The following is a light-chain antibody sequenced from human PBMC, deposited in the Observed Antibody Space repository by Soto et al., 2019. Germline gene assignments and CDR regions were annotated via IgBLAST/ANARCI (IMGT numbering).Light chain of an antibody. Sequence: DIQMTQSPSSLSASVGDRVAITCRASQNVGNYLSWYAQKPGKAPKLLIYGASSMQSGVPSRFSGSGSGTHLTLTISSLLPEDFATYYCQQSDSIPFTLGQGTKLEMK. CDR2: GAS. CDR1: QNVGNY. CDR3: QQSDSIPFT. V-gene: IGKV1-39*01. J-gene: IGKJ2*01.